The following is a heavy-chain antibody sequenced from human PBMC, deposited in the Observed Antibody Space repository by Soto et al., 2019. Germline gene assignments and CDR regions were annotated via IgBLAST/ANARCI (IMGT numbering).Heavy chain of an antibody. CDR1: GFTFSSYE. V-gene: IGHV3-48*03. J-gene: IGHJ5*02. Sequence: GGSLRFSCAASGFTFSSYEMNWVRQAPGKGLEWISHISTSGGTTYYADSVKGRFIISRDNAKNSLDLQMNSLRVEDTAVYYCARPYCGGDCYLGRYNWFDPWGQGTLVTVSS. D-gene: IGHD2-21*02. CDR2: ISTSGGTT. CDR3: ARPYCGGDCYLGRYNWFDP.